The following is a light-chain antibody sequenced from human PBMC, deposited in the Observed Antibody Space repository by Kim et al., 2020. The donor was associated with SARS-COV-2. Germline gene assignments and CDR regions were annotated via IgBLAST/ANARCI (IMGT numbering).Light chain of an antibody. CDR3: CAFTSRPSWV. V-gene: IGLV2-14*03. Sequence: GQSITISCTGTNNDIGSYNYVSWYQQHPGRHPRIVIFDVSRRPPGVSVRFSASESGNTASLTISSLQADDEADYYCCAFTSRPSWVFGGGAQLTVL. CDR1: NNDIGSYNY. J-gene: IGLJ3*02. CDR2: DVS.